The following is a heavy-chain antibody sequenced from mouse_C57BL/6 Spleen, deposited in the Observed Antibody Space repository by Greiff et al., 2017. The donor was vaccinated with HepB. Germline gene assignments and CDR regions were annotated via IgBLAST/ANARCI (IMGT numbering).Heavy chain of an antibody. CDR3: ARSNYGSSYAWFAY. CDR1: GYTFTSYW. Sequence: QVQLQQPGAELVMPGASVKLSCKASGYTFTSYWMHWVKQRPGRGLEWIGEIDPSDSYTNYNQKFKGKSTLTVDKSSSTAYMQLSSLTSEDSAVYYCARSNYGSSYAWFAYWGQGTLVTVSA. V-gene: IGHV1-69*01. CDR2: IDPSDSYT. J-gene: IGHJ3*01. D-gene: IGHD1-1*01.